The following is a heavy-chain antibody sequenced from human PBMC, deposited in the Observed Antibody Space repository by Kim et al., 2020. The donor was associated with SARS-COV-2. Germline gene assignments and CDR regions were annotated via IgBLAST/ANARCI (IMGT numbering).Heavy chain of an antibody. CDR1: GFTFSSYG. V-gene: IGHV3-33*05. CDR3: ARPNQLLWFGETWFDP. D-gene: IGHD3-10*01. CDR2: ISYDGSNK. Sequence: GGSLRLSCAASGFTFSSYGMHWVRQAPGKGLEWVAVISYDGSNKYYADSVKGRFTISRDNSKNTLYLQMNSLRAEDTAVYYCARPNQLLWFGETWFDPWGQGTLVTVSS. J-gene: IGHJ5*02.